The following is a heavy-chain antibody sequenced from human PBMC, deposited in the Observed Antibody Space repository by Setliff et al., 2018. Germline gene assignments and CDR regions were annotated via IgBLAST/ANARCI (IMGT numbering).Heavy chain of an antibody. CDR3: AREVVGAPSAFDI. D-gene: IGHD1-26*01. V-gene: IGHV3-23*01. CDR2: ISGSGGST. J-gene: IGHJ3*02. Sequence: PGGSLRLSCAASGFTFSSYAMSWVRQAPGKGLEWVSVISGSGGSTYYADSVKGRFTISRDNARDSLFLQMNTLRAEDTAVYYCAREVVGAPSAFDIWGQGTMVTVSS. CDR1: GFTFSSYA.